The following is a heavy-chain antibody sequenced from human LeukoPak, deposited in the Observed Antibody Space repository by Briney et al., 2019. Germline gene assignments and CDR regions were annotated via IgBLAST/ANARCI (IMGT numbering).Heavy chain of an antibody. CDR2: IYYSGST. Sequence: PSETLSLTCTVSGGSISSYYWSWIRQPPGKGLEWIGYIYYSGSTNYNPSLKSRVTISVDTSKNQFSLKLSSVTAADTAVYYFAGHHGNAWSFDYWGQGTLVTVSS. V-gene: IGHV4-59*01. J-gene: IGHJ4*02. CDR3: AGHHGNAWSFDY. D-gene: IGHD3-3*01. CDR1: GGSISSYY.